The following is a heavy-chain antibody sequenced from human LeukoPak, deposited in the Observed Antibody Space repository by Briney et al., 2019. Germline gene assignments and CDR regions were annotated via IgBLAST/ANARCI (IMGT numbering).Heavy chain of an antibody. J-gene: IGHJ4*02. Sequence: GRSLRLSCAASGFTFSSYGMHWVRQAPGKGLEWVAVISYDGSNKYYVDSVKGRFTISRDNSKNTLYLQMNSLRAEDTAVYYCAKVGRYYDRTAYYGLDYWGQGTLVTVSS. V-gene: IGHV3-30*18. CDR1: GFTFSSYG. D-gene: IGHD3-22*01. CDR3: AKVGRYYDRTAYYGLDY. CDR2: ISYDGSNK.